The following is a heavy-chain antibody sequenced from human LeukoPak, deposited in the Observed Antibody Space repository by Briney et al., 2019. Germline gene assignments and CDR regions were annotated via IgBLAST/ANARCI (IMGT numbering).Heavy chain of an antibody. CDR1: GFTFSTYA. CDR3: ARTTSTTCYEK. D-gene: IGHD2-2*01. Sequence: GGSLRLSCAASGFTFSTYAMTWVRQAPGKGLEWVSTFGSGGGTYYADSVRGRFTISRDNAKNSLYLQMNSLRAEDSAVYYCARTTSTTCYEKWGQGTLVTVSS. CDR2: FGSGGGT. J-gene: IGHJ4*02. V-gene: IGHV3-23*01.